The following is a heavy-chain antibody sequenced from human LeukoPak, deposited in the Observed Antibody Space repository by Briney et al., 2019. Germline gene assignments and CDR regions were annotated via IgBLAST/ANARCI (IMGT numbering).Heavy chain of an antibody. Sequence: GGSLRLSCSASGFTLNSYTLSWVRQAPGKGLEWVSSTSSTSSYIHYADSVKGRFTISRDNPDNVVYLQMNSLRAEDTAVYYCARVAVAGPTGWFDPWGQGTLVTVSS. CDR1: GFTLNSYT. D-gene: IGHD6-13*01. V-gene: IGHV3-21*01. J-gene: IGHJ5*02. CDR3: ARVAVAGPTGWFDP. CDR2: TSSTSSYI.